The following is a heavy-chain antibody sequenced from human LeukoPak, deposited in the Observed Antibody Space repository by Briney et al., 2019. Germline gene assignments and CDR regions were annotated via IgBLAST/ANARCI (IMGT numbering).Heavy chain of an antibody. CDR1: GFTFSSNW. D-gene: IGHD3-22*01. CDR2: INNDGSRI. J-gene: IGHJ5*02. CDR3: ATSMAGYNWFDP. Sequence: GGSLRLSCAASGFTFSSNWMHWVRQAPGKGLVWVSHINNDGSRINYAESVKGRFTVSRDNAKNTLHLQMNSLRAEDTAVYYCATSMAGYNWFDPWGQGTLVAVSS. V-gene: IGHV3-74*01.